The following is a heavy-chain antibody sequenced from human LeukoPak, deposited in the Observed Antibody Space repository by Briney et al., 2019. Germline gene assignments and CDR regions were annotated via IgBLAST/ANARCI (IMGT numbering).Heavy chain of an antibody. CDR1: GGPVSSTTYF. V-gene: IGHV4-39*01. J-gene: IGHJ4*02. CDR3: ARYVVYGSGKYYFDY. D-gene: IGHD3-10*01. Sequence: SETLSLTCTVSGGPVSSTTYFWSWIRQPPGKGLEWIASINYSGSTYYNPSLKSRVTISVDTSENQFSLKLSSVTAAGTAVYYCARYVVYGSGKYYFDYWGQGTLVTVSS. CDR2: INYSGST.